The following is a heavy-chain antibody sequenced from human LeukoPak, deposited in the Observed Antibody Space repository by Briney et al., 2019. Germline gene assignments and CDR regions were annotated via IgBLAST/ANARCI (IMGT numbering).Heavy chain of an antibody. Sequence: PSETLSLTCTVSGGSISSYYWSWIRQPPGKGLEWIGYIYYSGSTNYNPSLKSRVTISVDTSKNQFSLKLSSVTAADTAVYYCARRTTVVTPVAFDIWGQGTMVTVSS. D-gene: IGHD4-23*01. CDR2: IYYSGST. CDR1: GGSISSYY. V-gene: IGHV4-59*08. CDR3: ARRTTVVTPVAFDI. J-gene: IGHJ3*02.